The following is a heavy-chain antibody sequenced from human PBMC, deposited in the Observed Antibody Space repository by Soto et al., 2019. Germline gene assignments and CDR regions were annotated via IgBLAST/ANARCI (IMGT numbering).Heavy chain of an antibody. J-gene: IGHJ4*02. Sequence: ASVTVSCKASGYTFTVYYMHWVRQAPGQGLEWMGWINPNSGGTNYAQNFQGWVTMTRDTSISTAYMELSRLRSDDTAVYYCARTHCSSTRCYVGSWDYWGQGTLVTVSS. V-gene: IGHV1-2*04. CDR2: INPNSGGT. D-gene: IGHD2-2*01. CDR1: GYTFTVYY. CDR3: ARTHCSSTRCYVGSWDY.